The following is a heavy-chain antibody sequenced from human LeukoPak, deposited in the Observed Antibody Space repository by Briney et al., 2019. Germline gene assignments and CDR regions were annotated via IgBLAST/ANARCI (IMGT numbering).Heavy chain of an antibody. Sequence: SETLSLTCAVYGGSFSSHYWTWIRQPPGRGLEWIGEINHRGDTNYDPSLKSRVSISVDTSKNQFSLKLSPVTAADTAVYYCARSGGYSSSWSLWGQGTLVTVSS. CDR3: ARSGGYSSSWSL. CDR1: GGSFSSHY. V-gene: IGHV4-34*01. J-gene: IGHJ4*02. D-gene: IGHD6-13*01. CDR2: INHRGDT.